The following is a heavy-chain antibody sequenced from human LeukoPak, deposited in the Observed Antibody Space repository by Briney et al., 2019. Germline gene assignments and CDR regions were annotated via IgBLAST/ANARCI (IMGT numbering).Heavy chain of an antibody. J-gene: IGHJ4*02. D-gene: IGHD4-23*01. V-gene: IGHV3-21*01. CDR3: ARDSERGDYGGNSDPIDY. Sequence: PSETLSLTCIVSGGSISSTSYYWGWIRQAPGKGLEWVSSISSSSSYIYYADSVKGRFTISRDNAKNSLYLQMNSLRAEDTAVYYCARDSERGDYGGNSDPIDYWGQGTLVTVSS. CDR1: GGSISSTS. CDR2: ISSSSSYI.